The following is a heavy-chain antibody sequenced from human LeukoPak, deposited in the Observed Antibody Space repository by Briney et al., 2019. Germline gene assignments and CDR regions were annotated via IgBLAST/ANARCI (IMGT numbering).Heavy chain of an antibody. CDR1: GGSISSSSYY. CDR2: IYYSGST. J-gene: IGHJ6*03. CDR3: AVSTGYSSSWDYFPYYYYMDV. D-gene: IGHD6-13*01. V-gene: IGHV4-39*07. Sequence: PSETLSLTCTVSGGSISSSSYYWGWIRQPPGKGLEWIGSIYYSGSTNYNPSLKSRVTISVDTSKNQFSLKLSSVTAADTAVYYCAVSTGYSSSWDYFPYYYYMDVWGKGTTVTISS.